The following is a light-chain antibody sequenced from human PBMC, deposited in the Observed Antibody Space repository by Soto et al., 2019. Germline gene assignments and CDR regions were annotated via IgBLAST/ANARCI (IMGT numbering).Light chain of an antibody. V-gene: IGLV2-14*01. Sequence: QSALTQPASVSGSPGQSITISCTGTSSDIGAYNYVSWYQQHPGKAPELMIYDVSNRPSGVSNRFSGSKSGNTASLTISGLQAEDEADYYCSSYTSSSTLVFGVGTKLTVL. CDR3: SSYTSSSTLV. J-gene: IGLJ2*01. CDR2: DVS. CDR1: SSDIGAYNY.